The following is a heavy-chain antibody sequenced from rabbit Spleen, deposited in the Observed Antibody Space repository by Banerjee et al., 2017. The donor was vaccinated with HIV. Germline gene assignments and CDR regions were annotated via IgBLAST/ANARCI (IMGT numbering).Heavy chain of an antibody. Sequence: QEQVLESGGGLVKPEGSLKLSCTASGFSFSSGYDMCWVRQAPGKGLEWIACIYTGNSKTYYASWAKGRFTISKTSSTTVTLQMTSLTVADTATYFCARDAGRGDYIDGVFNLWGPGTLVTVS. CDR1: GFSFSSGYD. CDR3: ARDAGRGDYIDGVFNL. D-gene: IGHD8-1*01. J-gene: IGHJ4*01. CDR2: IYTGNSKT. V-gene: IGHV1S45*01.